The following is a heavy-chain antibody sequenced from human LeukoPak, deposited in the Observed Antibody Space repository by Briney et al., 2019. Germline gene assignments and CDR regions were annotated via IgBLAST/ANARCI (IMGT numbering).Heavy chain of an antibody. CDR3: ARSYDSSGYLDY. J-gene: IGHJ4*02. CDR1: GGSISSYY. CDR2: IYYSGST. D-gene: IGHD3-22*01. V-gene: IGHV4-59*01. Sequence: SETLSLTCTVSGGSISSYYWSWIRQPPGKGLEWIRYIYYSGSTNYNPSLKSRVTISVDTSKNQFSLKLSSVTAADTAVYYCARSYDSSGYLDYWGQGTLVTVSS.